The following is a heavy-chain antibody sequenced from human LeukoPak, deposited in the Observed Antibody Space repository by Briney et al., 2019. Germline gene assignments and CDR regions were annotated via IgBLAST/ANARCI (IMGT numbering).Heavy chain of an antibody. V-gene: IGHV1-69*13. CDR3: ARVPYYYDSSGYYYYYYGMDV. CDR1: GGTFSSYA. Sequence: SVKVSCKASGGTFSSYAISWVRQAPGQGLEWMGGIIPIFGTANYAQKFQGRVTITADESTSTAYMELSSLRSEDTAVYYCARVPYYYDSSGYYYYYYGMDVWGQGTTVTVSS. D-gene: IGHD3-22*01. CDR2: IIPIFGTA. J-gene: IGHJ6*02.